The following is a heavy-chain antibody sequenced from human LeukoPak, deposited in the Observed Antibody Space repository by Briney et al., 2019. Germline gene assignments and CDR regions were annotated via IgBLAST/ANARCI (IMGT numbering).Heavy chain of an antibody. Sequence: GGSLRLSCAASGFTFSSYGMHWVRQAPGKGLEWVAVISYDGSNKYYADSVKGRFTISRDNSKNTLYLQMNSLRAEDTAVYYCAKTGIAVAGRGPFDYWGQGPLVTVSS. J-gene: IGHJ4*02. CDR2: ISYDGSNK. CDR1: GFTFSSYG. CDR3: AKTGIAVAGRGPFDY. D-gene: IGHD6-19*01. V-gene: IGHV3-30*18.